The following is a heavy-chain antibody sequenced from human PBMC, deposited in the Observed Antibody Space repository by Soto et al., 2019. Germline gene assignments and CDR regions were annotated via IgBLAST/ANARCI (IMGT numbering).Heavy chain of an antibody. D-gene: IGHD6-6*01. CDR3: VRVASRSYPYFFDS. Sequence: QAQVVQSGAEVRKPGSSVKLSCKASEGTFNSYAIAWVRQAPGQGLEWMGWMIPYHNTLNYAHKFQDRVTITADDSTNTVDMELSSLRSAVTAVYFLVRVASRSYPYFFDSWAQGTLVSASS. CDR2: MIPYHNTL. V-gene: IGHV1-69*01. J-gene: IGHJ4*02. CDR1: EGTFNSYA.